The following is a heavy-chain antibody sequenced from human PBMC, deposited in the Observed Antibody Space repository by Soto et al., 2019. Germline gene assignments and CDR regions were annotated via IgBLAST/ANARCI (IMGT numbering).Heavy chain of an antibody. CDR2: IYSRGDT. J-gene: IGHJ6*01. CDR3: AGIGEDVYYGMDV. V-gene: IGHV4-4*07. Sequence: WEPLSLTCSVSGGSMRGYYWNWLRQPAGKGLEWIGRIYSRGDTNYNPSVKSRVTMSVDTSKNEFSLRLNSVTAADTAVYYCAGIGEDVYYGMDVWGQVTTVTFSS. D-gene: IGHD3-10*01. CDR1: GGSMRGYY.